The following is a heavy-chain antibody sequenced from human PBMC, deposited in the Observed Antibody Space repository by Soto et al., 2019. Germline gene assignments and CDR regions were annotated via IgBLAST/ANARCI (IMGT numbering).Heavy chain of an antibody. D-gene: IGHD3-3*01. J-gene: IGHJ2*01. CDR3: VRDHHDYDFWSGNPRGYFDL. CDR2: INDDGSRT. V-gene: IGHV3-74*01. Sequence: PGESLKISCAASGFTLSNFWMHWVRQVPGKGLVWVSRINDDGSRTKYADSVEGRLTISRDNAKNTLYLQMDSLRVDDTAVYYCVRDHHDYDFWSGNPRGYFDLWGRGTLVTVSS. CDR1: GFTLSNFW.